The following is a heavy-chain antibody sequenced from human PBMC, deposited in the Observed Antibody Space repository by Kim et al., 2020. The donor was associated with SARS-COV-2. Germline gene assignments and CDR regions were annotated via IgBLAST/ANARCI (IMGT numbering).Heavy chain of an antibody. V-gene: IGHV4-30-4*01. J-gene: IGHJ4*02. CDR1: GGSIISGDYH. CDR3: ASVLLGGYCSGGSCYHFDY. Sequence: SETLSLTCTVSGGSIISGDYHWSWIRQPPGKGLEWIGFISYSGNIYSNPPLKSRVSISVDASKRQFSLMLSSVTAADTAVYYCASVLLGGYCSGGSCYHFDYWGQGTLVTVSS. D-gene: IGHD2-15*01. CDR2: ISYSGNI.